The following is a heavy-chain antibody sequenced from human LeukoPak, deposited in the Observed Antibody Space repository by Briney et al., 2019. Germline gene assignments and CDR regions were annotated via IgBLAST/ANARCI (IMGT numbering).Heavy chain of an antibody. D-gene: IGHD2-2*02. CDR3: AKDMGRYPYYLDY. V-gene: IGHV3-48*04. CDR2: ISGSTGTI. J-gene: IGHJ4*02. CDR1: GFTFSVYG. Sequence: PGGSLRLSCAASGFTFSVYGMNWVRQAPGKGLEWISYISGSTGTINYADSVKGRFTISRDNVKNSLYLQMNSLRAEDMALYYCAKDMGRYPYYLDYWGQGTLVTVSS.